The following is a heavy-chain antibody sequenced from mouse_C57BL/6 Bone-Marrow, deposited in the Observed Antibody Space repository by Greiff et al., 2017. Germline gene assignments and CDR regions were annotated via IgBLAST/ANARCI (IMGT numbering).Heavy chain of an antibody. CDR1: GYTFTSYW. V-gene: IGHV1-7*01. CDR2: INPSSGYT. J-gene: IGHJ4*01. Sequence: VQLQQSGAELAKPGASVMLSCKAYGYTFTSYWMHWVKQRPGKGREWIGYINPSSGYTKYNQKFKDKATLTAAKSSSTDYTQLSSLTYEDSAVYYCARRDRFAMDYRGQGTSVTVSS. CDR3: ARRDRFAMDY.